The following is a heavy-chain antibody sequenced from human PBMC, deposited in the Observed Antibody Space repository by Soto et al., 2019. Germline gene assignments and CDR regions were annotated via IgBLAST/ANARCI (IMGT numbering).Heavy chain of an antibody. J-gene: IGHJ4*02. CDR2: ISAYNGNT. CDR3: ARVYDFWSGYSNPVDY. V-gene: IGHV1-18*01. Sequence: ASVKVSCKASGYTFTSYGISWVRQAPGQGLEWMGWISAYNGNTNYAQKLQGRVTMTTDTSTSTVYMELRSLRSDDTAVYYCARVYDFWSGYSNPVDYWGQGTLVTVSS. CDR1: GYTFTSYG. D-gene: IGHD3-3*01.